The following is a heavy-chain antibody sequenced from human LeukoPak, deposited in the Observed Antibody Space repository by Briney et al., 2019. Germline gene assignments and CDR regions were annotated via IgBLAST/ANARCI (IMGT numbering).Heavy chain of an antibody. CDR1: GFTFSSYA. Sequence: PGGSLRLSCAASGFTFSSYAMSWVRQAPGKGLEWVSAISGSGGSTYYADSVKGRFTISRDNAKNSLYLQMNSLRAEDTAVYYCARGEQLVLAWGQGTLVTVSS. V-gene: IGHV3-23*01. CDR3: ARGEQLVLA. J-gene: IGHJ5*02. D-gene: IGHD6-6*01. CDR2: ISGSGGST.